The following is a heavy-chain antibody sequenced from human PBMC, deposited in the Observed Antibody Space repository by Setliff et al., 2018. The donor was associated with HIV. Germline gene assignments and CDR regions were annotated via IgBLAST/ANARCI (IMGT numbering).Heavy chain of an antibody. J-gene: IGHJ5*02. D-gene: IGHD6-13*01. CDR1: GGSISSGRYY. CDR2: IYTSGST. CDR3: AGWSSWRKYNWFDP. Sequence: SETLSLTCTVSGGSISSGRYYWSWIRQPAGKGLEWIGHIYTSGSTNYNPSLKSRVTISVDTSKNQFSLKLSSVTAADTAVYYCAGWSSWRKYNWFDPWGQGTLVTVSS. V-gene: IGHV4-61*09.